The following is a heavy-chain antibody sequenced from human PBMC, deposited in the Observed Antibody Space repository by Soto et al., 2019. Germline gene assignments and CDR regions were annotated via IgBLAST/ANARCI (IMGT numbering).Heavy chain of an antibody. CDR2: ISYDGSNK. Sequence: PGGSLSLCCAASGFTFSSYAMHWVRPAPGKGLEWVAVISYDGSNKYYADSVKGRFTISRDNSKNTLYLQMNSLRAEDTAVYYCARESGWELPGGVVYYYGMDVWGQGTTVTVS. D-gene: IGHD1-26*01. CDR3: ARESGWELPGGVVYYYGMDV. V-gene: IGHV3-30-3*01. J-gene: IGHJ6*02. CDR1: GFTFSSYA.